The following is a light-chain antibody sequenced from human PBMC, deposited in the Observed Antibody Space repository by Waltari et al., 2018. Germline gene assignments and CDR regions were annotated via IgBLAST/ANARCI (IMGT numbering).Light chain of an antibody. V-gene: IGLV2-23*02. CDR1: SSSVGTYNL. J-gene: IGLJ1*01. CDR3: CSYNDGPYV. Sequence: QSALTPPASVSGSPGQSITISCTATSSSVGTYNLVSWYQQHPGKAPNLMIYEVTKRPSGVSSRFSASRSGNTASLTISGLQAEDEADYYCCSYNDGPYVFGTGTKVTVL. CDR2: EVT.